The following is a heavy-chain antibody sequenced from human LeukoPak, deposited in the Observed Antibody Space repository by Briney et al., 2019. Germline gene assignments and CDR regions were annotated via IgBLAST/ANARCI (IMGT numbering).Heavy chain of an antibody. CDR1: GGSISSGNW. Sequence: SGTLSLTCAVSGGSISSGNWWSWVRRPPGKGLEWIGEIYHSGSTNYNPSLKSRVTISVDKSNNQFSLKLSSVTAADTAVYYCARLRATYCSSTSCWFDPWGQGTLVTVSS. D-gene: IGHD2-2*01. CDR2: IYHSGST. CDR3: ARLRATYCSSTSCWFDP. J-gene: IGHJ5*02. V-gene: IGHV4-4*02.